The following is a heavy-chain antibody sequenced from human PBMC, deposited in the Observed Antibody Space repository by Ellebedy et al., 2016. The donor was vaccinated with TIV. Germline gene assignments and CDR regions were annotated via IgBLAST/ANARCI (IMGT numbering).Heavy chain of an antibody. Sequence: SVKVSXXASGGTFSSYAISWVRQAPGQGLEWMGGIIPIFGSVNYAQKFQGRVTIIADESTSTAYMELSSLRSEDTAVYYCARDRLSEVLNGGLGVNQLLAPYYMDVWGKGTTVTVSS. CDR3: ARDRLSEVLNGGLGVNQLLAPYYMDV. V-gene: IGHV1-69*13. CDR1: GGTFSSYA. J-gene: IGHJ6*03. CDR2: IIPIFGSV. D-gene: IGHD2-2*01.